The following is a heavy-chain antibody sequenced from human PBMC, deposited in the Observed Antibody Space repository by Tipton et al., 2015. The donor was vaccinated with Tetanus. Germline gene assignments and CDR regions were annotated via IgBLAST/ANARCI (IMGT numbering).Heavy chain of an antibody. V-gene: IGHV3-21*01. CDR2: ISSGSTYI. D-gene: IGHD3-22*01. CDR1: GGSFSAYY. J-gene: IGHJ6*02. Sequence: GLVKPSETLSLTCAVYGGSFSAYYWSWIRQAPGKGLEWVSSISSGSTYIYYADSVKGRFTISRDNAKNSLYLLMDSLRAEDTAVYYCARDQIVEQATRDHDYGVDVWGQGTTVTVSS. CDR3: ARDQIVEQATRDHDYGVDV.